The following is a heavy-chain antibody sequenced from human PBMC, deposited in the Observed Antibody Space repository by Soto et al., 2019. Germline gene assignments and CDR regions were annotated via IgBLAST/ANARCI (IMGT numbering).Heavy chain of an antibody. Sequence: PSETLSLTCTASGGSISSYYWRWIRQPPGKGLEWIGYIYYSGSTNYNPSLKSRVTISVDTSKNQFSLKLSSVTAADTAVYYCARGYCSSTSCYSSAFDIWGQGTMVTVSS. D-gene: IGHD2-2*01. CDR1: GGSISSYY. V-gene: IGHV4-59*01. CDR2: IYYSGST. J-gene: IGHJ3*02. CDR3: ARGYCSSTSCYSSAFDI.